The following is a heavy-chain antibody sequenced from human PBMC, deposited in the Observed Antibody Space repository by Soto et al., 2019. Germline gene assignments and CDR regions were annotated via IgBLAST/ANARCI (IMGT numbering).Heavy chain of an antibody. Sequence: GSLRLSCAASGFTFSSYAMSWVRQAPGKGLEWVSAISGSGGSTYYADSVKGRFTISRDNSKNTLYLQMNSLRAEDTAVYYCAKIEGYDFWSGYRYFDYWGQGTLVTVSS. D-gene: IGHD3-3*01. J-gene: IGHJ4*02. CDR3: AKIEGYDFWSGYRYFDY. V-gene: IGHV3-23*01. CDR2: ISGSGGST. CDR1: GFTFSSYA.